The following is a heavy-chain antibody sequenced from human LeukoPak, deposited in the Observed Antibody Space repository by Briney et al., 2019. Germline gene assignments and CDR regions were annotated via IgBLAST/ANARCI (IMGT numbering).Heavy chain of an antibody. CDR2: IYTSGST. CDR3: AKEKYYYDSSGYYYAPFDY. CDR1: GGSISSYY. J-gene: IGHJ4*02. V-gene: IGHV4-4*07. Sequence: SETLSLTCTVSGGSISSYYWSWIRQPAGKGLEWIGRIYTSGSTNYNPSIKSRVTMSADTSKNQFSLNLSSVTAADTAVYYCAKEKYYYDSSGYYYAPFDYWGQGTLVTVSS. D-gene: IGHD3-22*01.